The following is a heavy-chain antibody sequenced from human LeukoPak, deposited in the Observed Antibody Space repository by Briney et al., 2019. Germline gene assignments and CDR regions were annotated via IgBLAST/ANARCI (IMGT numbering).Heavy chain of an antibody. J-gene: IGHJ6*03. CDR3: ARIPYYCYMDV. D-gene: IGHD2-21*01. CDR1: GGSFSGYY. CDR2: INHSGST. Sequence: SETLSLTCAVYGGSFSGYYWSWIRQPPGKGLEWIGEINHSGSTNYNPSLKSRVTISVDTSKNQFSLKLSSVTAADTAVYYCARIPYYCYMDVWGKGTTVTVSS. V-gene: IGHV4-34*01.